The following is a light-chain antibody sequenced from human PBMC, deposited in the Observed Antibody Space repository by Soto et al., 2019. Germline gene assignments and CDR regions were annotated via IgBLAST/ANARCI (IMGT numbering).Light chain of an antibody. CDR3: QQYGSSRT. Sequence: EIVLTQSPGTLSLSPGERATLSCRASQSVSSSYLAWYQQKPGQAPRLLIYGASSRATGIPDRFSGSGSGTDFSLTISSLEPEDLAVYYWQQYGSSRTFGQGTKVEIK. J-gene: IGKJ1*01. CDR1: QSVSSSY. V-gene: IGKV3-20*01. CDR2: GAS.